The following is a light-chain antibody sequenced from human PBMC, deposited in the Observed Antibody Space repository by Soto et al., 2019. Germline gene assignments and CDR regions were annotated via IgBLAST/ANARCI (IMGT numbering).Light chain of an antibody. Sequence: DIQVTQSPPSLSASVGDRVTVTCQASQDSNTFLNWFQQRPGEAPKLLIYATSNLEPGVPSRFSGRQSGPDFILSIRSLQPEDVGTYYCQQSDNLPDFTFGPGTKVNI. V-gene: IGKV1-33*01. J-gene: IGKJ3*01. CDR3: QQSDNLPDFT. CDR1: QDSNTF. CDR2: ATS.